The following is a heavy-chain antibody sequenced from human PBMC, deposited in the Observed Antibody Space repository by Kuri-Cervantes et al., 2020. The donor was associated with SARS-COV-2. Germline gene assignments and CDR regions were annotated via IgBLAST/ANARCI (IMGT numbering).Heavy chain of an antibody. Sequence: GESLKISCAASGFTLSSYAMSWVRQAPGKGLEWVAVISYDGSNKYYADSVKGRFTNSRDNYKNTLYLQMNSLRAEDTAVYYCARDKRGITMVRGDLNYWGQGNLVTVSS. V-gene: IGHV3-30-3*01. CDR3: ARDKRGITMVRGDLNY. D-gene: IGHD3-10*01. CDR1: GFTLSSYA. CDR2: ISYDGSNK. J-gene: IGHJ4*02.